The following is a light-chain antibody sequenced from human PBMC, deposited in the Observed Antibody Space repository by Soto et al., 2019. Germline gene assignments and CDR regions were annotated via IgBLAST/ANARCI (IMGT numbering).Light chain of an antibody. CDR1: SSDVGGYNY. J-gene: IGLJ1*01. Sequence: QSALTQPASVSGSPGQSITISCTGTSSDVGGYNYVSWYQQHPGKAPKLMIYEVTNRPSGVSHRFSGSKSGNTASLTISGPQAEDEADYYCSSYTRNSPYVFGAGTKVTVL. CDR3: SSYTRNSPYV. CDR2: EVT. V-gene: IGLV2-14*01.